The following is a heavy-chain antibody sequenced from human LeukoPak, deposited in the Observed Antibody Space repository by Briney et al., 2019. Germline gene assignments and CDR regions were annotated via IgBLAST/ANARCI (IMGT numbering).Heavy chain of an antibody. CDR2: IFHSGST. CDR1: GASIIGPKW. V-gene: IGHV4-4*02. J-gene: IGHJ4*02. D-gene: IGHD6-19*01. Sequence: PSETLSLTCTVSGASIIGPKWWNWVRLSPGKGMEWIGEIFHSGSTHYNPSLKSRVTISVDTSKNQFSLILTSVTDADTAVYYCATSSGWYRYDSWSQGTLVTVSS. CDR3: ATSSGWYRYDS.